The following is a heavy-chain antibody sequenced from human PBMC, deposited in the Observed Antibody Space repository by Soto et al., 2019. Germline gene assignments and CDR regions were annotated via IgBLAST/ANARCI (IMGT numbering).Heavy chain of an antibody. Sequence: PGGSLRLSCAASGFTLSSYAMSWVRQAPGKGLEWVSAISGGGGSTHYVDSVKGRFTISRDSPNNTLYLQMNSLRAGDTAVYYYAATGMDVWGQGTTVTVSS. J-gene: IGHJ6*02. V-gene: IGHV3-23*01. CDR1: GFTLSSYA. CDR3: AATGMDV. CDR2: ISGGGGST.